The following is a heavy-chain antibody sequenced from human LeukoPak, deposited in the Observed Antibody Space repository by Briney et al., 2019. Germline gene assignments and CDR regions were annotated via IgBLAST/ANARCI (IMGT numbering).Heavy chain of an antibody. CDR3: VTENLAAAGRIGDY. V-gene: IGHV3-11*01. CDR1: GFTFSDYY. CDR2: ISSSGSTI. D-gene: IGHD6-13*01. J-gene: IGHJ4*02. Sequence: GGSLRLSCAASGFTFSDYYMSWIRQAPGKGLEWVSYISSSGSTIYYADSVKGRFTISRDNAKNSLYLQMNSLRAEDTAVYYCVTENLAAAGRIGDYWGQGTLVTVSS.